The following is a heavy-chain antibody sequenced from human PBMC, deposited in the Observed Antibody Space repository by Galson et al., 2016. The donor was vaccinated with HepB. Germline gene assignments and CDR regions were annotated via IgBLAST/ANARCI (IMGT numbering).Heavy chain of an antibody. CDR1: GGTFSSYA. Sequence: SVKVSCKASGGTFSSYAVNWARQAPGQGLEWMGGILPIFDITNYARNSQGRVTIIADESTSTAYMELSSLRSDDTGVYYCTRGRPAFRMNATYFDPWGQGTLITVSS. CDR2: ILPIFDIT. J-gene: IGHJ5*02. V-gene: IGHV1-69*13. D-gene: IGHD2-15*01. CDR3: TRGRPAFRMNATYFDP.